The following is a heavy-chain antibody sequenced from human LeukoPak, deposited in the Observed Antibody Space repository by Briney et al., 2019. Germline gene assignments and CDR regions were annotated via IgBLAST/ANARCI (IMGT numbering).Heavy chain of an antibody. D-gene: IGHD3-10*01. V-gene: IGHV1-18*01. J-gene: IGHJ4*02. Sequence: ASVEVSCKASGYTFTSYGISWVRQAPGQGLEWMGWISAYNGNTNYAQKLQGRVTMTTDTSTSTAYMELRSLRSDDTAVSYCARARLRFGEAAYAAFDYWGQGTLVTVSS. CDR1: GYTFTSYG. CDR2: ISAYNGNT. CDR3: ARARLRFGEAAYAAFDY.